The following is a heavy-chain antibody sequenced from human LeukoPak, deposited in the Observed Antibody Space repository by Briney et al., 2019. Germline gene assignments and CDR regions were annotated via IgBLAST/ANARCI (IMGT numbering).Heavy chain of an antibody. CDR2: ISGSGGST. CDR3: ARGRLLWFGESTYYMDV. CDR1: GFTFSSYA. D-gene: IGHD3-10*01. V-gene: IGHV3-23*01. J-gene: IGHJ6*03. Sequence: GGSLRLSCAASGFTFSSYAMSWVRQAPGKGLEWVSAISGSGGSTHYADSVKGRLTISRYNAKYTLYLQMNSLRAEDTAVYYCARGRLLWFGESTYYMDVWGKGTTVTVSS.